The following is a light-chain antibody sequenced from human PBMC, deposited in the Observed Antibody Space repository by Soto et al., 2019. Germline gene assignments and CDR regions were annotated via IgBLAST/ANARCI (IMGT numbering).Light chain of an antibody. CDR2: DAS. Sequence: IDLTPYPSPPAAPVGGRVTIPCRASQTIGTYVNWYRQKSGAAPELLIYDASTLQSGVPSRFRGGASGTDFTLTISSLQLDDFATYYCQQSYNTPLTFGQGTKVDIK. CDR1: QTIGTY. CDR3: QQSYNTPLT. V-gene: IGKV1-39*01. J-gene: IGKJ1*01.